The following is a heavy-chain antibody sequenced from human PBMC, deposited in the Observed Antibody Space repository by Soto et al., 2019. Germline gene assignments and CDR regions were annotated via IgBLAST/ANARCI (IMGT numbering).Heavy chain of an antibody. Sequence: QVQLVQSGAEVKKPGASVKVSCKASGYTFTSYDINWVRQATGQGLEWMGWMNPNSGNTGYAQKFQGRVTMTRNTSISTAYMELSSQRSEDKAVRYGARTLYRDKVDDWGQGTLVTVSS. D-gene: IGHD4-17*01. CDR3: ARTLYRDKVDD. J-gene: IGHJ4*02. CDR2: MNPNSGNT. CDR1: GYTFTSYD. V-gene: IGHV1-8*01.